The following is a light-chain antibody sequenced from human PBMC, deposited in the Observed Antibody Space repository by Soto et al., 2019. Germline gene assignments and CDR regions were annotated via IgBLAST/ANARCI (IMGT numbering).Light chain of an antibody. CDR1: SSNVGSYNF. CDR3: CSYASNNTLV. CDR2: EVS. J-gene: IGLJ3*02. Sequence: QSVLTKPASESGSRGQSMTISCTGTSSNVGSYNFVSWYRQYPGKAPELIIYEVSQRPSTFFNRFSGSKSGNTASLTVSGLQSDDEADYYCCSYASNNTLVFGGGTKVTVL. V-gene: IGLV2-23*02.